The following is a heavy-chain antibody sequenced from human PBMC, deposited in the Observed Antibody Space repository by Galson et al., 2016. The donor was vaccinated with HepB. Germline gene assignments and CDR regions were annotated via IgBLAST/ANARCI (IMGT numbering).Heavy chain of an antibody. CDR2: IIPIFGTA. D-gene: IGHD3-22*01. Sequence: SVKVSCKASGGTFSSYAISWVRQAPGQGLEWMGGIIPIFGTANYAQKFQGRVTITADESTSTAYMELSSLRSEDTAVYYCARDRGGYYDSSDDFGIDYWGQGTLVTVSS. CDR1: GGTFSSYA. CDR3: ARDRGGYYDSSDDFGIDY. V-gene: IGHV1-69*13. J-gene: IGHJ4*02.